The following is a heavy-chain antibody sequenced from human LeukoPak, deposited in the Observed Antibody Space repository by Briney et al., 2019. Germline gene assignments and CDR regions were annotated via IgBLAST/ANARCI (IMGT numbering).Heavy chain of an antibody. Sequence: GGSLRLSCAASGFTFSNYAMNWVRQAPGKGLEWVSLISGSGVNTYYAGSVKGRFTISRDTSKNTVSLQMNSLRGEDTAVYYCAKDVRVGGGGMDVWGQGTPVTVSS. D-gene: IGHD1-26*01. CDR1: GFTFSNYA. V-gene: IGHV3-23*01. J-gene: IGHJ6*02. CDR3: AKDVRVGGGGMDV. CDR2: ISGSGVNT.